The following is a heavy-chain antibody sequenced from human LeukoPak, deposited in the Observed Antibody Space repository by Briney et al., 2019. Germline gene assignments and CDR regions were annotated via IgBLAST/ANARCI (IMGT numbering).Heavy chain of an antibody. Sequence: SETLSLTCTVSDDSITMYYWTWIRQPPGKGLEWIGYVDHTGGTNFNPSLNGRVSISRDTSKNLFSLRLRSVTAADTAVYFCARGRVSSRTWYSTYYYYFYMDVWGKGTTVTVSS. D-gene: IGHD1-1*01. CDR3: ARGRVSSRTWYSTYYYYFYMDV. J-gene: IGHJ6*03. CDR1: DDSITMYY. V-gene: IGHV4-59*01. CDR2: VDHTGGT.